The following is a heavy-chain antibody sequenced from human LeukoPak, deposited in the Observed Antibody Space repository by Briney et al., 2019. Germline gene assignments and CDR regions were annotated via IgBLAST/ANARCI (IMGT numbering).Heavy chain of an antibody. J-gene: IGHJ4*02. V-gene: IGHV1-2*02. CDR3: ARPYSTSWYAGDFDY. CDR1: GYTFTGYY. CDR2: INPDSGGT. Sequence: ASVKVSCKASGYTFTGYYMHWVRQAPGQGLEWMGWINPDSGGTNYSQKFQGRVTMTRDTSISTAYMELSRLRSDDTAVYYCARPYSTSWYAGDFDYLGQGTLVTVFS. D-gene: IGHD6-13*01.